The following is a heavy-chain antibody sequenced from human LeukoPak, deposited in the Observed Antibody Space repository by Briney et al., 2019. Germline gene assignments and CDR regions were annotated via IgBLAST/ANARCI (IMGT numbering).Heavy chain of an antibody. J-gene: IGHJ4*02. D-gene: IGHD3-10*01. CDR1: GFTFSSYG. CDR3: ARDRSRRVRGVLDY. V-gene: IGHV3-33*08. CDR2: IWYGGSNK. Sequence: GGSLRLSCAASGFTFSSYGMHWVRQAPGKGLEWVAVIWYGGSNKYYADSVKGRFTISRDNSKNTLYLQMNSLRAEDTAVYYCARDRSRRVRGVLDYWGQGTLVTVSS.